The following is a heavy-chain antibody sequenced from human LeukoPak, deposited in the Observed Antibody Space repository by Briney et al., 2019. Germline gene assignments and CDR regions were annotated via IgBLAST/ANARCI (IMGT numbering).Heavy chain of an antibody. J-gene: IGHJ6*02. V-gene: IGHV3-23*01. Sequence: GGSLRLSCAASGFTFSSYAMSWVRQAPGKGLEWVSAISGSGGSTYYADSVKGRFTISRDNSKNTLYLQMNSLRAEDTAVYYCAKDLQEWDFWSGFYYYYGMDVWGQGTTVTVSS. CDR1: GFTFSSYA. CDR3: AKDLQEWDFWSGFYYYYGMDV. D-gene: IGHD3-3*01. CDR2: ISGSGGST.